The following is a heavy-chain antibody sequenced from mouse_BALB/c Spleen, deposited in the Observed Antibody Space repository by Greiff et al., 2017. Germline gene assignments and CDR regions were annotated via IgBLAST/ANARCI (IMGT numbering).Heavy chain of an antibody. D-gene: IGHD1-1*01. J-gene: IGHJ3*01. Sequence: EVQLQQSGPGLVKPSQSLSLTCTVTGYSITSDYAWNWIRQFPGNKLEWMGYISYSGSTSYNPSLKSRISITRDTSKNQFFLQLNSVTTEDTATYYCARLDGPWFAYWGQGTLVTVSA. CDR2: ISYSGST. CDR1: GYSITSDYA. V-gene: IGHV3-2*02. CDR3: ARLDGPWFAY.